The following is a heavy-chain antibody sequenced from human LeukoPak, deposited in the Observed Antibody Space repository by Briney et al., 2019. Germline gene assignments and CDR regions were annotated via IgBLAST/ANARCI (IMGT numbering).Heavy chain of an antibody. CDR1: GYTFTSYG. CDR3: AREIVVPAAMVGGYYYGMDV. Sequence: SVKVSCKASGYTFTSYGISWVRQAPGQGLEWMGRIIPILGIANYAQKFQGRVTITADKSTSTAYMELSSLRSEDTAVYYCAREIVVPAAMVGGYYYGMDVWGQGTTVTVSS. D-gene: IGHD2-2*01. J-gene: IGHJ6*02. V-gene: IGHV1-69*04. CDR2: IIPILGIA.